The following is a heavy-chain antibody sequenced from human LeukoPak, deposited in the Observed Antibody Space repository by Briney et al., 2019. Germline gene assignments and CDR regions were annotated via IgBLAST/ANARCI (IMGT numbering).Heavy chain of an antibody. D-gene: IGHD5-18*01. CDR2: ISSSSSYI. Sequence: GGSLRLSCAASGFTLSSYSMNWVRQAPGKGLEWVSSISSSSSYIYYADSVKGRFTISRDNAKNSLYLQMNSLRAEDTAVYYCAREGYSYGIPHDYWGQGTLVTVSS. V-gene: IGHV3-21*01. CDR3: AREGYSYGIPHDY. CDR1: GFTLSSYS. J-gene: IGHJ4*02.